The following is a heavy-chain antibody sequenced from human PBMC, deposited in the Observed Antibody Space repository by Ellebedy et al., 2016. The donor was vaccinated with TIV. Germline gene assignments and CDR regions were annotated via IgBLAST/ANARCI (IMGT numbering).Heavy chain of an antibody. CDR1: GDSLSGYF. Sequence: MPSETLSLTCTVSGDSLSGYFWSWIRQPAGKRLPWIGRIYTTGSANYNPSLKSRVTMSIDTSKNQFSLKLNSPTAADTAVYYCARTDHINCMDAWGRGTTVTVSS. CDR3: ARTDHINCMDA. D-gene: IGHD1-14*01. V-gene: IGHV4-4*07. J-gene: IGHJ6*02. CDR2: IYTTGSA.